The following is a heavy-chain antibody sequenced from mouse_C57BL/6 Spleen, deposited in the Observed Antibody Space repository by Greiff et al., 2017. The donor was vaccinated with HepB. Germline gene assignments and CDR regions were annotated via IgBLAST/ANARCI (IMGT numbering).Heavy chain of an antibody. Sequence: QVQLQQSGPELVKPGDSVKISCKASGYAFSSSWMNWVKQRPGKGLEWIGRIYPGDGDTNYNGKFKGKATLTADKSTSTAYMQLSSLTSEDSAVYFCARSIYYGYDVGAMDYWGQGTSVTVSS. D-gene: IGHD2-2*01. CDR3: ARSIYYGYDVGAMDY. CDR2: IYPGDGDT. V-gene: IGHV1-82*01. J-gene: IGHJ4*01. CDR1: GYAFSSSW.